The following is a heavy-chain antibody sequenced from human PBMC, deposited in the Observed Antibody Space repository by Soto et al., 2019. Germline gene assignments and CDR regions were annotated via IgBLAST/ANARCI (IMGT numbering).Heavy chain of an antibody. V-gene: IGHV3-72*01. CDR1: GFTFSDPY. D-gene: IGHD6-19*01. Sequence: PGGSLRLSCAASGFTFSDPYMDWVCKAPGKGLEWVGRSGNQANSYTTEYAASVKGRFTISRDDSRNSLYLQMNSLKTDDTAFYYCARDRGSSGWFFDSWGQGTLVTVSS. CDR3: ARDRGSSGWFFDS. CDR2: SGNQANSYTT. J-gene: IGHJ4*02.